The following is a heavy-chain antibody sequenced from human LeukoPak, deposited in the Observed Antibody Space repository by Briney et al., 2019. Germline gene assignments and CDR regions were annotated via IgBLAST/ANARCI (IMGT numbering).Heavy chain of an antibody. Sequence: GGSLRLSCAASGFTFSSYWMSWVRQAPGKGLEWVANIKQDGSEKYYVDSVKGQFTISRDNAKNSLYLQMNSLRAEDTAVYYCARARTRYSGSYGGAFDIWGQGTMVTVSS. V-gene: IGHV3-7*01. D-gene: IGHD1-26*01. CDR2: IKQDGSEK. CDR1: GFTFSSYW. CDR3: ARARTRYSGSYGGAFDI. J-gene: IGHJ3*02.